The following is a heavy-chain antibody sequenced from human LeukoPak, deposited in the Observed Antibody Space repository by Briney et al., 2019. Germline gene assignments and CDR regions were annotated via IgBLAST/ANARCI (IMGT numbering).Heavy chain of an antibody. J-gene: IGHJ4*02. CDR1: GGSFSGYY. CDR2: INHSGST. D-gene: IGHD3-22*01. Sequence: SETLSLTCAVYGGSFSGYYWSWIRQPPGKGLEWIGEINHSGSTNYNPALKSRVTISLDTSKNQFSLKLRSVTAADTAVYYCTRANYYDSTGYLPVVYPSDYWGQGTLVTVSS. CDR3: TRANYYDSTGYLPVVYPSDY. V-gene: IGHV4-34*09.